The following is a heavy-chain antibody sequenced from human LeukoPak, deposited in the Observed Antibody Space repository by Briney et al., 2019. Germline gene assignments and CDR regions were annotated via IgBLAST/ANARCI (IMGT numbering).Heavy chain of an antibody. CDR1: GFTFSSYG. CDR2: IRYDGSNK. D-gene: IGHD3-3*01. Sequence: GGSLRLSCAASGFTFSSYGMHWVRQAPGKGLEWVAFIRYDGSNKYYAGSVKGRFTISRDNSKNTLYLQMNSLRAEDTAVYYCARGSIASRITIFGVVIMGVPSNRYYYYMDVWGKGTTVTVSS. V-gene: IGHV3-30*02. CDR3: ARGSIASRITIFGVVIMGVPSNRYYYYMDV. J-gene: IGHJ6*03.